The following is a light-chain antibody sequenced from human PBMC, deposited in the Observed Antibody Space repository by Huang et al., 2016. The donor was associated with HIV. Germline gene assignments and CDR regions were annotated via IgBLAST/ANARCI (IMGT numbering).Light chain of an antibody. CDR2: AAS. J-gene: IGKJ5*01. CDR1: QSINNY. CDR3: QKYNSAPIT. Sequence: DIQVTQSPSSLSASVGDRVTITCRASQSINNYLAWYQQKPGKVPKLLIVAASALHSGVPLRFTGSGFGINFTLTITSLQPEDVATYYCQKYNSAPITFGQGTRLEIK. V-gene: IGKV1-27*01.